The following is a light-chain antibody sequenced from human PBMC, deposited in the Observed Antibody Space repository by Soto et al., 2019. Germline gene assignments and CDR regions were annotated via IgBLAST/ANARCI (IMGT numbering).Light chain of an antibody. V-gene: IGKV1-5*03. CDR1: QGISNW. CDR3: QHYNNYPWT. CDR2: QAS. J-gene: IGKJ1*01. Sequence: DVQMTQSPSTLSASVGDRVTITCRASQGISNWLAWYQQKPGKAPKLLIYQASSLQSGVPSRFSGGGSGTDFTLTISSLQPDDFATYYCQHYNNYPWTFGQGTRVEMK.